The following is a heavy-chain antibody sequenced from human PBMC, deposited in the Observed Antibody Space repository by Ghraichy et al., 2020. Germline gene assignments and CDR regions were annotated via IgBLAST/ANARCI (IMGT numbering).Heavy chain of an antibody. Sequence: SETLSLTCTVSGGSISSSSYYWGWIRQPPGKGLEWIGSIYYSGSTYYNPSLKSRVTISVDTSKNQFSLKLSSVTAADTAVYYCARQADSSGYLSYYFDYWGQGTLVTVSS. J-gene: IGHJ4*02. CDR3: ARQADSSGYLSYYFDY. CDR1: GGSISSSSYY. CDR2: IYYSGST. V-gene: IGHV4-39*01. D-gene: IGHD3-22*01.